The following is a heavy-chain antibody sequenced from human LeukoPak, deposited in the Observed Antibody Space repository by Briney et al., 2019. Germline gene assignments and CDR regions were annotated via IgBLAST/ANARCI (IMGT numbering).Heavy chain of an antibody. D-gene: IGHD1-1*01. CDR3: ASWSIGDWNDLRWFDP. CDR2: INHSGST. J-gene: IGHJ5*02. CDR1: GGSFSGYY. Sequence: SETLSLTCAVYGGSFSGYYWSWIRQPPGKGLEWIGEINHSGSTNYNPSLKSRVTISVDTSKNQFSLKLSSVTAADTAVYYCASWSIGDWNDLRWFDPWGQGTLVTVSS. V-gene: IGHV4-34*01.